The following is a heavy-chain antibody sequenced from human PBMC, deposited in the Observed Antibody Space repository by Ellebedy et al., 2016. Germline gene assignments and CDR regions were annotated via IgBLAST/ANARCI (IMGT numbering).Heavy chain of an antibody. Sequence: ASVKVSCKASGFTFTTVQWVRQARGQRLEWIGWIVVGSGYTNYAQTFQERVTVTTDMSTNTAYRELSSLKSDDTAVYYCAATPNLDWSRYYYYYGVDVWGQGTTVTVSS. CDR2: IVVGSGYT. CDR1: GFTFTT. J-gene: IGHJ6*02. V-gene: IGHV1-58*01. D-gene: IGHD3-9*01. CDR3: AATPNLDWSRYYYYYGVDV.